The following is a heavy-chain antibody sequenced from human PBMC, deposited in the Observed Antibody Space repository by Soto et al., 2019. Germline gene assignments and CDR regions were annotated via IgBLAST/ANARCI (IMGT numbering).Heavy chain of an antibody. V-gene: IGHV4-39*01. CDR3: ASHAPYGPIDY. D-gene: IGHD3-10*01. CDR1: GDSISSSTYY. Sequence: QLQVQESGPGLVKPSETLSLTCTVSGDSISSSTYYWVWIRQSPGKGPEWIGSMLYSGNTYYNPSLKNRVTRSVDTSKNQFSLKLSSVTVADTAVYYCASHAPYGPIDYWGQGTLVTVSS. CDR2: MLYSGNT. J-gene: IGHJ4*02.